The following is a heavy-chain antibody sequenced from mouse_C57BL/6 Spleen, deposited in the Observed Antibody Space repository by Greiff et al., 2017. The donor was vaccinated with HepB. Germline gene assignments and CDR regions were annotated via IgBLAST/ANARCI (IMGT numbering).Heavy chain of an antibody. CDR2: ISYDGSN. CDR3: ARDRGYYDYDRWYFDV. J-gene: IGHJ1*03. Sequence: EVQLVESGPGLVKPSQSLSLTCSVTGYSITSGYYWNWIRQFPGNKLEWMGYISYDGSNNYNPSLKNRISITRDTSKNQFFLKLNSVTTEDTATYYCARDRGYYDYDRWYFDVWGTGTTVTVSS. D-gene: IGHD2-4*01. V-gene: IGHV3-6*01. CDR1: GYSITSGYY.